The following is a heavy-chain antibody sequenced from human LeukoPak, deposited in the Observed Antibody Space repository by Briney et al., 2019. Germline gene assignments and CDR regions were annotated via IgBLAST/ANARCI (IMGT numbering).Heavy chain of an antibody. J-gene: IGHJ6*02. CDR2: ISYDGSNK. CDR3: AKVCHYDYYYGMDV. CDR1: GFTFSSYG. V-gene: IGHV3-30*18. Sequence: GGSLRLSCAASGFTFSSYGMHWVRQAPGKGLEWVAVISYDGSNKYYADSVKGRFTISRDNSKNTLYLQMNSLRAEDTAVYYCAKVCHYDYYYGMDVWGQGTTVTVSS. D-gene: IGHD3-16*01.